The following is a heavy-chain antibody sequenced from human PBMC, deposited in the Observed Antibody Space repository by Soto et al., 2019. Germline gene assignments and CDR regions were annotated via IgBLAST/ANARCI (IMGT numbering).Heavy chain of an antibody. CDR3: ARALSIGVAGTLDY. J-gene: IGHJ4*02. CDR2: IWSDGSKT. Sequence: QVQLVESGGGVVQPGRSLRLSCAASGFTFRGYGMHWVRQAPGKGLEWVAVIWSDGSKTFYADSVKGRFSISRDNSKNTLYLQMNSLRAEDTAVYYCARALSIGVAGTLDYWGQGTLVTVSS. V-gene: IGHV3-33*01. CDR1: GFTFRGYG. D-gene: IGHD6-19*01.